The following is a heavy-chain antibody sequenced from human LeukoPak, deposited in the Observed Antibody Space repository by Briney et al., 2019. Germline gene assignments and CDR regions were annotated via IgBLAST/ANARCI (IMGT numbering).Heavy chain of an antibody. CDR3: ARASDPWLQLT. CDR2: IWSDASIN. CDR1: GFTFSSYG. J-gene: IGHJ5*02. V-gene: IGHV3-33*01. D-gene: IGHD5-24*01. Sequence: PGGSLRLSCAASGFTFSSYGMHWVRQAPGKGLEWVAVIWSDASINYYTDSVRGRFTISRDNSKNTLYLQMNSLRAEDTAVYYCARASDPWLQLTWGQGTLVTVSS.